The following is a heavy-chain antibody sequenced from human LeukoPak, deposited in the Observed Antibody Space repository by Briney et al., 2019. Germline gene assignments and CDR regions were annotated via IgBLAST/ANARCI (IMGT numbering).Heavy chain of an antibody. D-gene: IGHD3-22*01. V-gene: IGHV4-59*01. J-gene: IGHJ4*02. CDR3: ASDSPDSSGYYPLGY. CDR1: GGSISSYY. CDR2: IYYSGST. Sequence: SETLSLTCTVSGGSISSYYWSWIRQPPGKGLEWIGYIYYSGSTNYNPSLKSRVTISVDTSKNQFSLKLSSVTAADTAVYYWASDSPDSSGYYPLGYWGQGTLVTVSS.